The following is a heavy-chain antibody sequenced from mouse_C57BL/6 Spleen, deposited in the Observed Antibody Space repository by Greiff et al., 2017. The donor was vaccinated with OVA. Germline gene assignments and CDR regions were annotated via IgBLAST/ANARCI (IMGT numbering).Heavy chain of an antibody. V-gene: IGHV1-72*01. CDR3: ARGGAYYYGSNWYFDV. CDR2: IDPNSGGT. CDR1: GYTFTSYW. J-gene: IGHJ1*03. Sequence: QVQLQQSGAELVKPGASVKLSCKASGYTFTSYWMHWVKQRPGRGLEWIGRIDPNSGGTKYNEKFKGKATLTVDKPSSTAYMQLSSLTSEDSAVYYGARGGAYYYGSNWYFDVWGTGTTVTVSS. D-gene: IGHD1-1*01.